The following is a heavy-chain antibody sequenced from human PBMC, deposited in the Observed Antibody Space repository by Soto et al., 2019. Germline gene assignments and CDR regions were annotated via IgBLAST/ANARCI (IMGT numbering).Heavy chain of an antibody. CDR3: AGKSSYEYHYYYGMDV. D-gene: IGHD5-12*01. J-gene: IGHJ6*02. CDR1: GGSIGSYY. V-gene: IGHV4-59*01. CDR2: IYYSGST. Sequence: SETLSLTCTVSGGSIGSYYWSWIRQPPGKGLEWIGYIYYSGSTNYNPSPKSRVTISVDTSKNHFSLRLSSVTAADTAVYYCAGKSSYEYHYYYGMDVWGQGTTVTVSS.